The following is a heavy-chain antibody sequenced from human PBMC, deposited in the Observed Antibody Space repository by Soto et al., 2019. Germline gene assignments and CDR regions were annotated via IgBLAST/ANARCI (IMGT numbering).Heavy chain of an antibody. CDR2: IKQDGSEK. V-gene: IGHV3-7*03. CDR1: GFTFSSYW. D-gene: IGHD3-22*01. Sequence: ESGGGLVQPGGSLRLSCAASGFTFSSYWMSWVRQAPGKGLEWVANIKQDGSEKYYVDSVKGRFTISRDNAKNSLYLQMNSLRAEDTAVYYCARVYRDYDSSGYYYGDAFDIWGQGTMVTVSS. J-gene: IGHJ3*02. CDR3: ARVYRDYDSSGYYYGDAFDI.